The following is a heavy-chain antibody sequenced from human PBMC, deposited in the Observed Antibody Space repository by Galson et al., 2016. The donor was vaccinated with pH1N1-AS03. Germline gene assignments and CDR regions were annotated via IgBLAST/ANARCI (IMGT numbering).Heavy chain of an antibody. V-gene: IGHV3-15*01. J-gene: IGHJ6*02. CDR1: GIVFSNAW. CDR3: AALICCRDRCVGLDD. CDR2: IKSKSDGETI. Sequence: SLRLSCAASGIVFSNAWMNWVSQAPGKGLEWVGRIKSKSDGETIDYAAAAKGRFTISRDDSKNTLYMEMNSLETEDTAVYFCAALICCRDRCVGLDDWVQGTAVTVSS. D-gene: IGHD5-24*01.